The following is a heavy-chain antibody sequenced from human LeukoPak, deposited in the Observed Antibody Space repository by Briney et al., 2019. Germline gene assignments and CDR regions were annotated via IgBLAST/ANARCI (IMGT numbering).Heavy chain of an antibody. D-gene: IGHD3-22*01. CDR2: ISYDGSNK. CDR3: AKDMRSSGYSRAFDI. Sequence: PGGSLRLSCAASGFTFSSYAMHWVRQAPGKGLEWVAVISYDGSNKYYADSVKGRFTISRGNAKNSLYLQMNSLRAEDTALYYCAKDMRSSGYSRAFDIWGQGTMVTVSS. CDR1: GFTFSSYA. V-gene: IGHV3-30-3*01. J-gene: IGHJ3*02.